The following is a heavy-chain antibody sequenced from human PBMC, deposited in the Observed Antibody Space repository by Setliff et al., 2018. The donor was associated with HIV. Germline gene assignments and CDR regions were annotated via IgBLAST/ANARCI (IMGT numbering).Heavy chain of an antibody. V-gene: IGHV3-48*03. CDR1: GFTFSSYE. CDR3: ARAGRRHYYGSGSYAVFDY. D-gene: IGHD3-10*01. J-gene: IGHJ4*02. CDR2: ISASGRTI. Sequence: PGGSLRLSCAASGFTFSSYEMNWVRQAPGRGLEWISYISASGRTIYYADSVKGRFTISRDNAKNSLYLQMNSLRAEDTAVYYCARAGRRHYYGSGSYAVFDYWGQGIVVTVSS.